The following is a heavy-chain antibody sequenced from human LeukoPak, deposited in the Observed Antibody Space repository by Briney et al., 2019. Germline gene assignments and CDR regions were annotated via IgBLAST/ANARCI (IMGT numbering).Heavy chain of an antibody. D-gene: IGHD5-18*01. CDR1: GYTFTSYD. V-gene: IGHV7-4-1*02. J-gene: IGHJ6*02. CDR2: INTNTGNP. Sequence: ASVKVSCKASGYTFTSYDINWVRQAPGQGLEWMGWINTNTGNPTYAQGFTGRFVFSLDTSVSTAYLQISSLKAEDTAVYYCARVNVWGYSYGPDYYYYGMDVWGQGTTVTVSS. CDR3: ARVNVWGYSYGPDYYYYGMDV.